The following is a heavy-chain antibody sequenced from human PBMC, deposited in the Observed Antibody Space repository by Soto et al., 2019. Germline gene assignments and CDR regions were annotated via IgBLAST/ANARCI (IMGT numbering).Heavy chain of an antibody. D-gene: IGHD3-22*01. CDR2: ISHDGNSK. J-gene: IGHJ4*02. CDR1: GFTFSTSI. Sequence: QVQLVESGGGVVQPGTSLRLSCVGSGFTFSTSIMHWVRQAPGKGLEWVAGISHDGNSKYYADSVKGRFTISKDNSKNTGYAEMESLRVEDTVLYFCAKEGYSSGYAPCFDSWRQGTPVTVSS. CDR3: AKEGYSSGYAPCFDS. V-gene: IGHV3-30-3*01.